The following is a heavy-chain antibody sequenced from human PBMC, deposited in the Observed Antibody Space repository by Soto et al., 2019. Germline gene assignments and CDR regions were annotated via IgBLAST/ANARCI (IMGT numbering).Heavy chain of an antibody. Sequence: SETLSLTCTVSGGSISSTSYYWGWIRQPPGKGLEWVGGISYSGNTYYNPSLKSRVTISIDTSKNQFSLKLTSVTAADTALYYCARPRYFDWLAQEYNWFDPWGQGTLVTVSS. V-gene: IGHV4-39*01. D-gene: IGHD3-9*01. CDR1: GGSISSTSYY. J-gene: IGHJ5*02. CDR2: ISYSGNT. CDR3: ARPRYFDWLAQEYNWFDP.